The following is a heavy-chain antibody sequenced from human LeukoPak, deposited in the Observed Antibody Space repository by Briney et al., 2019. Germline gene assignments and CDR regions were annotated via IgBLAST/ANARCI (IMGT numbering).Heavy chain of an antibody. CDR2: FDPEDGET. J-gene: IGHJ3*02. D-gene: IGHD2-2*01. CDR1: GYTLTELS. CDR3: ATDFPCTSCPEIASDRGAFDI. Sequence: ASVKVSCKVSGYTLTELSMHWLRQAPGKGLEWMGGFDPEDGETIYAQKFQGRVTMTEDTSTDTAYMELSSLRSEDTAVYYCATDFPCTSCPEIASDRGAFDIWGQGTMVTVSS. V-gene: IGHV1-24*01.